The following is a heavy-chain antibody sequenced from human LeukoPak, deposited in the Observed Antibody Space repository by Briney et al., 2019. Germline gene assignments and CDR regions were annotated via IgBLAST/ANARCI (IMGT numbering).Heavy chain of an antibody. CDR2: IIPIFGTA. D-gene: IGHD1-26*01. V-gene: IGHV1-69*05. CDR3: ARWSGSYVYFDY. J-gene: IGHJ4*02. Sequence: SVKVSCKASGGTFSSYAISWVRQAPGQGLEWMGGIIPIFGTANYAQKFQGRVTITTDESTSTAYMELSSLRSEDTAVYYCARWSGSYVYFDYWGQGTLVTVSS. CDR1: GGTFSSYA.